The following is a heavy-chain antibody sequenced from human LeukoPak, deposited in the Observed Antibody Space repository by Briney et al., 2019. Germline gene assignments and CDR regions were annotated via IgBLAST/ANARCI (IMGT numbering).Heavy chain of an antibody. J-gene: IGHJ6*03. CDR3: ARDYGSGSYFRDYYYMDV. D-gene: IGHD3-10*01. V-gene: IGHV4-34*01. Sequence: SETLSLTCTVSGGSISTYYSNWIRQPPGKGLEWIGDINHTGSTNYNPSLKSRVTISVDTSKNQFSLKLSSVTAADTAVYYCARDYGSGSYFRDYYYMDVWGKGTTVTVSS. CDR1: GGSISTYY. CDR2: INHTGST.